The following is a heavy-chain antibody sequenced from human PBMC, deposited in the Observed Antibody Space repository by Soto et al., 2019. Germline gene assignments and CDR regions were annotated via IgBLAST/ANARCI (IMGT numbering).Heavy chain of an antibody. J-gene: IGHJ5*02. CDR1: GYTFTSYA. CDR2: INAGNGNT. D-gene: IGHD1-26*01. Sequence: ASVKVSCKASGYTFTSYAMHWVRQAPGQRLEWMGWINAGNGNTKYSQKFQGRVTITRDTSASTAYMELSSLRSEDTAVYYCARVPTGSYSYWFDPWGQRTLVTVSS. CDR3: ARVPTGSYSYWFDP. V-gene: IGHV1-3*01.